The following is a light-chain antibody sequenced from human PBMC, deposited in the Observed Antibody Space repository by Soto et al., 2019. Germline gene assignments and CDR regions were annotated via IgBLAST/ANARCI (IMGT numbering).Light chain of an antibody. Sequence: ELVLTQSPGTLSLSPGERATLSCRASQTVSSSYLAWYQQKPGQAPRLLIYGASNRATGIPDRLSGSGSGTDFTLTISRLEPEDFAVYYCQQYGSSSWTFGQGTKVDIK. CDR2: GAS. J-gene: IGKJ1*01. CDR3: QQYGSSSWT. CDR1: QTVSSSY. V-gene: IGKV3-20*01.